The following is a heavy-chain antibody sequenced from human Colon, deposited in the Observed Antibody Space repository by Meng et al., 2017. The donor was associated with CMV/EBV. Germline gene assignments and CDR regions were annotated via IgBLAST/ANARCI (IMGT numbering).Heavy chain of an antibody. CDR3: ARGSQSQRLLDY. CDR2: INPNSGGT. V-gene: IGHV1-2*02. D-gene: IGHD6-25*01. Sequence: ASVKVSCKASGYTFTGYYMHWVRQAPGQGLEWMGWINPNSGGTNYAQKFQGRVTMTRDTSISTAYMELSRLRSDDTAVYFCARGSQSQRLLDYWGQGTLVTVSS. CDR1: GYTFTGYY. J-gene: IGHJ4*02.